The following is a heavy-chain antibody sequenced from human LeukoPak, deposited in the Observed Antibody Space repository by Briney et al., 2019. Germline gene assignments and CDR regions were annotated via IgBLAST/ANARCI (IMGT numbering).Heavy chain of an antibody. CDR3: ARVGCSGGSCYSPDP. V-gene: IGHV4-38-2*02. D-gene: IGHD2-15*01. Sequence: SETLSLTCTVSGGSISSYYWSWIRQPPGKGLEWIGSIYHSGSTYYNPSLKSRVTISVDTSKNQFSLKLSSVTAADTAVYYCARVGCSGGSCYSPDPWGQGTLVTVSS. CDR2: IYHSGST. J-gene: IGHJ5*02. CDR1: GGSISSYY.